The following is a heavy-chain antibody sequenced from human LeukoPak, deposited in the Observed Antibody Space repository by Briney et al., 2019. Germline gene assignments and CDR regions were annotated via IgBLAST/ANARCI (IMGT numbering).Heavy chain of an antibody. CDR3: ATEYYYGSGSFVKAFDI. CDR2: FDPEDGET. V-gene: IGHV1-24*01. CDR1: GYTLTVLS. Sequence: GASVKVSCKVSGYTLTVLSMHWVRQAPGKGLEWMGGFDPEDGETIYAQKFQGRVTMTEDTSTDTAYMELSSLRSEDTAVYYCATEYYYGSGSFVKAFDIWGQGTMVTVSS. J-gene: IGHJ3*02. D-gene: IGHD3-10*01.